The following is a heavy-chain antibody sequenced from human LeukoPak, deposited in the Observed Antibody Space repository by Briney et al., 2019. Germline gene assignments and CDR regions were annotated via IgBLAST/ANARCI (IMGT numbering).Heavy chain of an antibody. CDR1: GGSISSGGYS. Sequence: SETLSLTCAVSGGSISSGGYSWSWIRQPPGKGLEWIGYIYHSGSTYYNPSLKNRVTISVDRSKNQFSLKLSSVTAADTAVYYCARGVDYWGQGTLVTVSS. J-gene: IGHJ4*02. CDR3: ARGVDY. V-gene: IGHV4-30-2*01. CDR2: IYHSGST.